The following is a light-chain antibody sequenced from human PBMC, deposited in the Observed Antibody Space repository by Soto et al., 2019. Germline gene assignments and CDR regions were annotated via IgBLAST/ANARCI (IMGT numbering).Light chain of an antibody. CDR2: KGT. CDR1: NCDVGGYNY. CDR3: CSSAPESTYV. V-gene: IGLV2-23*01. J-gene: IGLJ1*01. Sequence: QSVLTQPASVSGSPGQSITISCTGANCDVGGYNYVSWYQQHPHKAPQVIIYKGTQRPSGVSNRFSGSTSGNAASLTISGLQADDEADYFCCSSAPESTYVFGNGTKVTVL.